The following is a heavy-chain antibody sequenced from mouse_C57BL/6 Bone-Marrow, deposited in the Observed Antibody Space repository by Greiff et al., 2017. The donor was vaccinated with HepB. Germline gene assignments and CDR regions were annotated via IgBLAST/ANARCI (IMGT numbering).Heavy chain of an antibody. CDR1: GFTFSSYA. D-gene: IGHD3-1*01. Sequence: EVKLMESGEGLVKPGGSLKLSCAASGFTFSSYAMSWVRQTPEKRLEWVAYISSGGDYIYYADTVKGRFTISRDNARNTLYLQMSSLKSEDTAMYYCTRGGGYNAMDYWGQGTSVTVSS. J-gene: IGHJ4*01. CDR2: ISSGGDYI. V-gene: IGHV5-9-1*02. CDR3: TRGGGYNAMDY.